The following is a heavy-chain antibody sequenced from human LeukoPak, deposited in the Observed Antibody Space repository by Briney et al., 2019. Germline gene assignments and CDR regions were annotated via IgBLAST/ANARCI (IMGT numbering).Heavy chain of an antibody. CDR1: GASISSTSYY. D-gene: IGHD2-2*01. Sequence: SETLSPTCPVSGASISSTSYYWGWLRQPPRKGLEWIASIYCSGSTNYYPSLKSRVTISVAKSKNQFSLKPSSVTAADTAVYYCARGIAVPAAMPGWFDPWGQGTLVTVSS. CDR3: ARGIAVPAAMPGWFDP. CDR2: IYCSGST. J-gene: IGHJ5*02. V-gene: IGHV4-39*07.